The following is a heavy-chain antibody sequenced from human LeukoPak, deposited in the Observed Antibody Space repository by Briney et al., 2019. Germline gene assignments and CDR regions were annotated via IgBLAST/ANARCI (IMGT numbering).Heavy chain of an antibody. D-gene: IGHD2-15*01. CDR3: AKAPCNRPGCFGAFDI. CDR2: IRNIGNT. CDR1: GFTFSTFA. V-gene: IGHV3-23*01. Sequence: GGSLRLSCAASGFTFSTFAMKWVRQAPGRGGEWVSSIRNIGNTYYADSVKGRFTISRDNSKNTLYLQMNSLRDDDSAVYYCAKAPCNRPGCFGAFDIWGPGTTVTVSS. J-gene: IGHJ3*02.